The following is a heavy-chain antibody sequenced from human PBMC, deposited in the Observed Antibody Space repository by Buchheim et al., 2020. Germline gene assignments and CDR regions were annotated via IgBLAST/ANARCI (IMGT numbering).Heavy chain of an antibody. CDR3: VRESQVVAPGSGRLTYYGMDV. V-gene: IGHV3-7*01. D-gene: IGHD2-15*01. CDR1: GFTFSRYW. J-gene: IGHJ6*02. Sequence: EVQLVESGGDLVQPGGSLRLSWGASGFTFSRYWMSWVRQAPGKGLEWVANIHQDGGEKYYVDSLKGRFTISRDNAKSSLFLQMNSLRVEDTAVYYCVRESQVVAPGSGRLTYYGMDVWGQGTT. CDR2: IHQDGGEK.